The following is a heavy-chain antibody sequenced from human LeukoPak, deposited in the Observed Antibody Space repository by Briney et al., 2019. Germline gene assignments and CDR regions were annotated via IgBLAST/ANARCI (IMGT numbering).Heavy chain of an antibody. CDR3: ATDSYCSSTSCPRGNSFDI. J-gene: IGHJ3*02. V-gene: IGHV3-11*04. D-gene: IGHD2-2*01. CDR1: GFTFSDYY. Sequence: GGSLRLSCAASGFTFSDYYMSWIRQAPGKGLEWVSYISSSGSTIYYADSVKSRFTISRDNSKNTLYLQMNSLIAEDTAVYYCATDSYCSSTSCPRGNSFDIWGQGTMVTVSS. CDR2: ISSSGSTI.